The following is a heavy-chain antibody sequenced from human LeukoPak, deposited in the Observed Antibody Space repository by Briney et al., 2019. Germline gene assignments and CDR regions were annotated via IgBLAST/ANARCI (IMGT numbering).Heavy chain of an antibody. CDR1: GGSISSGGYS. J-gene: IGHJ4*02. CDR3: ARAPMATTPYYFDY. CDR2: INHSGST. V-gene: IGHV4-30-2*01. D-gene: IGHD5-24*01. Sequence: SQTLSLTCAVSGGSISSGGYSWSWIRQPPGKGLEWIGEINHSGSTNYNPSLKSRVTISVDTSKNQFSLKLSSVTAADTAVYYCARAPMATTPYYFDYWGQGTLVTVSS.